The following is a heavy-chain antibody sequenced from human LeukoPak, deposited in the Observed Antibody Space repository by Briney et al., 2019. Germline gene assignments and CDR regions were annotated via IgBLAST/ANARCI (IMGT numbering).Heavy chain of an antibody. V-gene: IGHV4-34*01. J-gene: IGHJ5*02. D-gene: IGHD3-3*01. CDR2: INHSGST. CDR1: GGSFSGYY. CDR3: AIQPLYYDFWSGLPPGLGFDP. Sequence: SETLSLTCAVYGGSFSGYYWSWIRQPPGKGLEWIGEINHSGSTNYNPSLKSRVTISVDTSKNQFSLKLSSVTAADTAVYYCAIQPLYYDFWSGLPPGLGFDPWGQGTLVTVSS.